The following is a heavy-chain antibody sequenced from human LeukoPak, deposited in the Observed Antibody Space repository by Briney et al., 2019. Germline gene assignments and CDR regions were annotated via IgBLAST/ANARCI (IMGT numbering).Heavy chain of an antibody. CDR2: IYISGST. V-gene: IGHV4-61*02. Sequence: SETLSLTCTVSGDSISSGSYYWSWIRQPAGKGLEWIGRIYISGSTYYNPCLKSRVTISVATSRNQFSLKLSSLTAADTAVYYCARDDYSSSSIDPWGQGTLVTVSS. J-gene: IGHJ5*02. D-gene: IGHD6-6*01. CDR1: GDSISSGSYY. CDR3: ARDDYSSSSIDP.